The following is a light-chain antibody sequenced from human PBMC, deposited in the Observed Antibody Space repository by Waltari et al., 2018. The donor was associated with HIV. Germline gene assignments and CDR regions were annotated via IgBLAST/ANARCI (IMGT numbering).Light chain of an antibody. Sequence: DIEMTQSPSSVSASVGHSVTITCRSSNDMRSWLAWYQQKPGEAPKLLIYAAFNLQSGVPSRFAGSGSGTEFALTISSLQPEDAASYHCQQAHSTPFTFGPGTKVEVK. CDR2: AAF. CDR1: NDMRSW. CDR3: QQAHSTPFT. V-gene: IGKV1-12*01. J-gene: IGKJ3*01.